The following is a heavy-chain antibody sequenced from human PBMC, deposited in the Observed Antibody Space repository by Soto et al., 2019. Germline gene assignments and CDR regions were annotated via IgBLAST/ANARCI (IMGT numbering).Heavy chain of an antibody. J-gene: IGHJ6*02. V-gene: IGHV3-21*04. Sequence: PGGSLRLSCAASGFTFSSYSMNWVRQAPGKGLEWVSSISSSGSDIYYADSVKGRFTISRDKTKNSLDLQMNSLRAEDTAVHYCARDRLTGTFYGMDVWGQGTTVTVSS. CDR1: GFTFSSYS. D-gene: IGHD1-20*01. CDR2: ISSSGSDI. CDR3: ARDRLTGTFYGMDV.